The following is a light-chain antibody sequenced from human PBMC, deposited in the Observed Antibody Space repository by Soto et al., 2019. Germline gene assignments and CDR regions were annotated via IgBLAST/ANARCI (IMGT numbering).Light chain of an antibody. CDR1: QSVSRSY. CDR3: QQYDSSPRT. V-gene: IGKV3-20*01. Sequence: EIVLTQSPGTLSLAPGERATLSCRASQSVSRSYLAWYQQRPGQGPRLLIHGASSRATGIPDRFSGSGAGTEFTLTISRLEPEDFAVYYCQQYDSSPRTLGQGTKVDIK. CDR2: GAS. J-gene: IGKJ1*01.